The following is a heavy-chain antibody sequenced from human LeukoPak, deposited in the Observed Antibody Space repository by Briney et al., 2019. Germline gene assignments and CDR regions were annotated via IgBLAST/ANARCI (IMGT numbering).Heavy chain of an antibody. CDR2: IYYSGST. D-gene: IGHD2-21*01. Sequence: SETLSLTCTVSGGSISSYYWSWIRQPPGKGLEWIGYIYYSGSTNYDPSLKSRVTISVDTSKNQFSLKLSSVTAADTAVYYCVRGASIPDYYYGMDVWGQGTTVTVSS. J-gene: IGHJ6*02. CDR3: VRGASIPDYYYGMDV. V-gene: IGHV4-59*01. CDR1: GGSISSYY.